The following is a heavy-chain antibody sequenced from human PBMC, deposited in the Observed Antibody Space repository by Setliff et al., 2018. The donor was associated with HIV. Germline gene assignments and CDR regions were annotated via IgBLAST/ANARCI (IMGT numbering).Heavy chain of an antibody. CDR2: IHTTGSI. Sequence: KASETLSLTCTVSGGSIRTGNYYWNWIRQPAGKGLEWIGHIHTTGSITYNPALRSRVTISLDTSKNQVSLSLASVTAADTAVYYCARDGGGSGWSLGEFDFWGHGTLVTVSS. V-gene: IGHV4-61*09. J-gene: IGHJ4*01. D-gene: IGHD6-19*01. CDR3: ARDGGGSGWSLGEFDF. CDR1: GGSIRTGNYY.